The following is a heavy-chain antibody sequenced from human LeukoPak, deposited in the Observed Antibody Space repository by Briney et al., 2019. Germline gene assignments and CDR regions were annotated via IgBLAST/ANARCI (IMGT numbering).Heavy chain of an antibody. CDR3: ARDWDRQVISIVGATTPAYAFDI. J-gene: IGHJ3*02. CDR2: INPNSGGT. CDR1: GYTFTGYY. Sequence: GASEKVSCKASGYTFTGYYMHWVRQAPGQGLEWMGWINPNSGGTNYAQKFQGRVTMTRDTSISTAYMELSRLRSDDTAVYYCARDWDRQVISIVGATTPAYAFDIWGQGTMVTVSS. V-gene: IGHV1-2*02. D-gene: IGHD1-26*01.